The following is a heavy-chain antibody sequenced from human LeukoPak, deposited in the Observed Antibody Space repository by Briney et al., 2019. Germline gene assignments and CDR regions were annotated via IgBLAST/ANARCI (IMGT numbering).Heavy chain of an antibody. CDR3: ARAVGGTAMVKGWFDP. CDR1: GGSISSGGYS. CDR2: IYYSGST. D-gene: IGHD5-18*01. V-gene: IGHV4-30-4*07. Sequence: SETLSLTCAVSGGSISSGGYSWSWIRQPPGKGLEWIGYIYYSGSTYYNPSLKSRVTISVDTSKNQFSLKLSSVTAADTAVYYCARAVGGTAMVKGWFDPWGQGTLVTVSS. J-gene: IGHJ5*02.